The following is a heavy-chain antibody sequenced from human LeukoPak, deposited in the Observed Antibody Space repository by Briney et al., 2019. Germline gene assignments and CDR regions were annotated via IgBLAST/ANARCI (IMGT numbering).Heavy chain of an antibody. V-gene: IGHV3-11*04. J-gene: IGHJ4*02. Sequence: GGALRLSCAASGFTFSDYYMSWIRQAPGKGLEWVSYISSSGSTMYYADSFKGRFTISRDNAKNSLYLRMNSPRADDTAVYYCANFWSGYSPFDYWGQGTLVTASS. D-gene: IGHD3-3*01. CDR3: ANFWSGYSPFDY. CDR2: ISSSGSTM. CDR1: GFTFSDYY.